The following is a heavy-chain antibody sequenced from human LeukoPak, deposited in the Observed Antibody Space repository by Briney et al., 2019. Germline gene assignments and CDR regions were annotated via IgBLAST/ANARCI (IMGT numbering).Heavy chain of an antibody. V-gene: IGHV1-8*01. CDR3: ARDAGYCTNGVCEEVVDY. D-gene: IGHD2-8*01. Sequence: GASVKVSCKASGYTFTSYDINWVRQATGQGLEWMGWMNPNSGNTGYAQKFQGRVTMTRNTSISTAYMELSSLRSEDTAVYYCARDAGYCTNGVCEEVVDYWGQGTLVTVSS. J-gene: IGHJ4*02. CDR1: GYTFTSYD. CDR2: MNPNSGNT.